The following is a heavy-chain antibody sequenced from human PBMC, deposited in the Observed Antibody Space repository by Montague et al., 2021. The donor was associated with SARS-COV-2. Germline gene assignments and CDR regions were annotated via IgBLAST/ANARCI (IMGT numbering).Heavy chain of an antibody. CDR3: AGKVLTVPADY. CDR2: ISYGGIA. V-gene: IGHV4-4*02. J-gene: IGHJ4*02. Sequence: SETLSLTCAVSGVSIISTNWWRLVRQPPGKGLEWIGEISYGGIATYNPSLKSRATISMDRSRNLFSLKLSSVTAADTAIYYCAGKVLTVPADYWGQGTLVTVSS. CDR1: GVSIISTNW. D-gene: IGHD4-11*01.